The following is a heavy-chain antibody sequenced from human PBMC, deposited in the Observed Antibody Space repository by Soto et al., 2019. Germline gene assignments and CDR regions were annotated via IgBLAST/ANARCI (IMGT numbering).Heavy chain of an antibody. Sequence: QVQLVESGGGVVQPGRSLRLSCAASGFTFSSYGMHWVRQAPGTGLEGVAVISYDGSNKYYADSVKGRFTISRDNSKNTLYLQMNSLRAEDTAVYYCAKDPRGDNWTYNWFDPWGQGTLVTVSS. CDR3: AKDPRGDNWTYNWFDP. CDR2: ISYDGSNK. CDR1: GFTFSSYG. J-gene: IGHJ5*02. D-gene: IGHD1-20*01. V-gene: IGHV3-30*18.